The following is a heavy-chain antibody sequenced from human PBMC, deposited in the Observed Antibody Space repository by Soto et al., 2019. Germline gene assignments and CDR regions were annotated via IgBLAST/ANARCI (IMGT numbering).Heavy chain of an antibody. CDR1: GGSISSGDYY. V-gene: IGHV4-30-4*01. CDR2: IYYSGST. D-gene: IGHD6-13*01. Sequence: QVQLQESGPGLVKPSQTLSLTCTVSGGSISSGDYYWSWIRQPPGKGLEWIGYIYYSGSTYYNPSLKSRVTISVDTSKNQFSLKLSSVTAADAAVYYCARVAVAPGNYYGMDVWGQGTTVTVSS. CDR3: ARVAVAPGNYYGMDV. J-gene: IGHJ6*02.